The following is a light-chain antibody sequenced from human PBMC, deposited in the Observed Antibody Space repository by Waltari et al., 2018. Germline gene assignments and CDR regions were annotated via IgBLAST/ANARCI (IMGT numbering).Light chain of an antibody. CDR3: GAWDSRLSVWV. CDR1: SSDVGNNY. V-gene: IGLV1-51*01. Sequence: QSVLTQPPSVSAAPGQRVTISCSASSSDVGNNYVPWYQQLPGTAPKILIYDNHERPSGIPDRFSGSKSGMSATLVITGLQTGDEADYYCGAWDSRLSVWVFGGGTKLTVL. J-gene: IGLJ3*02. CDR2: DNH.